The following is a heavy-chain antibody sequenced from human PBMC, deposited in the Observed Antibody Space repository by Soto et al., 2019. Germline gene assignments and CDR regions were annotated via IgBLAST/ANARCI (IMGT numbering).Heavy chain of an antibody. Sequence: QVQLVESGGGVVQPGRSLRLSCAASGFTFSSYAMHWVRQAPGKGLEWVAVISYDGSNKYYADSVKGRFTISRDNSKNTLYLQMNSLRAEDTAVYYCARVHDYGGNSDDYWGQGTLVTVSS. J-gene: IGHJ4*02. CDR2: ISYDGSNK. D-gene: IGHD4-17*01. V-gene: IGHV3-30-3*01. CDR3: ARVHDYGGNSDDY. CDR1: GFTFSSYA.